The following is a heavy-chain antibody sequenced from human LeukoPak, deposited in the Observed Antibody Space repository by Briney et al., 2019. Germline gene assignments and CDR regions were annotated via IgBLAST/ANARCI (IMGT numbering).Heavy chain of an antibody. D-gene: IGHD1-26*01. CDR3: AREGISRHSGSYI. V-gene: IGHV3-48*04. Sequence: GGSLRLSCAASGFTFSSYSMNWVRQAPGKGLEWVSYISSSSSTIYYADSVKGRFTISRDNAKNSLYLQMNSLRAEDTAVYYCAREGISRHSGSYIWGQGTLVTVSS. CDR1: GFTFSSYS. J-gene: IGHJ4*02. CDR2: ISSSSSTI.